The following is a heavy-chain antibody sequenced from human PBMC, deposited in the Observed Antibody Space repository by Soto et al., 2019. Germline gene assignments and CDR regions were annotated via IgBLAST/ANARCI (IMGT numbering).Heavy chain of an antibody. V-gene: IGHV3-21*01. D-gene: IGHD3-22*01. Sequence: GGVPGISLSDPWFTFKYFNLKRGPPAPGKGVDWVSSISSSSSYIYYADSVKGRFTISRDNAKNSLYLQMNSLRAEDTAVYYCARYDSSGYYWPYYYYGMDVWGQGTKVSVSS. J-gene: IGHJ6*02. CDR2: ISSSSSYI. CDR3: ARYDSSGYYWPYYYYGMDV. CDR1: WFTFKYFN.